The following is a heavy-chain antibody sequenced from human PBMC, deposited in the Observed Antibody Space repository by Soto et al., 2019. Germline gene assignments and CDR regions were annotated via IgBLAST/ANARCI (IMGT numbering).Heavy chain of an antibody. Sequence: QITLKESGPTLVKPTHTLTLTCTFSGFSLTTDRVGVGWIRQPPGEALEWLAVIYWDDSKTYRPALESRITITKHTTKNQVALTMTNMDSLDSAKYYFAHAYGGKTHYGGQGTLVTVYS. CDR2: IYWDDSK. D-gene: IGHD1-26*01. J-gene: IGHJ4*01. CDR3: AHAYGGKTHY. CDR1: GFSLTTDRVG. V-gene: IGHV2-5*02.